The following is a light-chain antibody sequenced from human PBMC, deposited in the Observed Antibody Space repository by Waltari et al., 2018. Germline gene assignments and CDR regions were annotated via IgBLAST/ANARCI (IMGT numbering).Light chain of an antibody. J-gene: IGLJ2*01. CDR2: DVT. CDR1: SSDVGGYNY. CDR3: CSYAGP. V-gene: IGLV2-11*01. Sequence: QSALTQPRSVSGSPAQSVAISCTGTSSDVGGYNYVPWYQQHPGKAPKLMIYDVTKRPSGVPDRFSGSKSGNTASLTISGLQADDEADYYCCSYAGPFGGGTKLTVL.